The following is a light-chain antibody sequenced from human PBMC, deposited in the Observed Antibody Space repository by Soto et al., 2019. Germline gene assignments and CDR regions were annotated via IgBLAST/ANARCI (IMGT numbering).Light chain of an antibody. J-gene: IGKJ1*01. CDR2: AAS. CDR3: QQSYSTPPWT. V-gene: IGKV1-39*01. CDR1: QSISSY. Sequence: DIQMTQSPSSLSASVGDRVTITCRASQSISSYLNWYQQKPGKAPKLLIYAASSLQSGVPSRFIGSASATNLTLTISSLQPEDFVTYYCQQSYSTPPWTFGQGTKVEIK.